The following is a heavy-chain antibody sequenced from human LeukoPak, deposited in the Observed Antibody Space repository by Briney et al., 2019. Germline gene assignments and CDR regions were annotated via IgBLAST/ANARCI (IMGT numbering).Heavy chain of an antibody. CDR2: IYTSGST. V-gene: IGHV4-4*08. Sequence: GSLRLSCAASGFTFSSYWMSWVRQAPGKGLEWIGRIYTSGSTNYNPSLKSRVTISVDTSKNQFSLKLSSVTAADTAVYYCARGGYYYYYMDVWGKGTTVTVSS. CDR1: GFTFSSYW. J-gene: IGHJ6*03. CDR3: ARGGYYYYYMDV.